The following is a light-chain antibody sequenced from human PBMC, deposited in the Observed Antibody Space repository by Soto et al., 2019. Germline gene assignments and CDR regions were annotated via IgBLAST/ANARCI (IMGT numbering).Light chain of an antibody. CDR1: SSDTAGYNY. CDR2: EVS. Sequence: QSALTQPASVSGSPGQSITISCTGTSSDTAGYNYVSWCQQHPGKAPKLMIYEVSNRPSGVSNRFSGSQSGNTASLTISGLQAEDEANYYCSSYTTSNTPLYVFGTGTKVTVL. V-gene: IGLV2-14*01. CDR3: SSYTTSNTPLYV. J-gene: IGLJ1*01.